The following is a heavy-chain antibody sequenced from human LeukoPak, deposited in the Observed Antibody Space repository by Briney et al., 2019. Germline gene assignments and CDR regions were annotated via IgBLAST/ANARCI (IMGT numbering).Heavy chain of an antibody. J-gene: IGHJ6*02. CDR2: INPSGGST. V-gene: IGHV1-46*01. Sequence: ASVKVSCKASGYTFTSYYMHWVRQAPGQELEWMGIINPSGGSTSYAQKFQGRVTMTRDTSTSTVYMELSSLRSEDTAVYYCASSPYYYYGMDVWGQGTTVTVSS. CDR3: ASSPYYYYGMDV. CDR1: GYTFTSYY.